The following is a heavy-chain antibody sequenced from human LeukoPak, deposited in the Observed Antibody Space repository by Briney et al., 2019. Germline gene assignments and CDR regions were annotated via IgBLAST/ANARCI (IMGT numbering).Heavy chain of an antibody. V-gene: IGHV3-64*01. CDR2: INSYGDST. CDR3: ARDRDSSWYTPVFDY. D-gene: IGHD6-13*01. Sequence: GGSLRLSCAASGFTFSSFAMHWVRQAPGKGLEYVSGINSYGDSTYYGNSVRGRFTISRDNSKNTLYLQLGSLRPEDMGVYYCARDRDSSWYTPVFDYWGQGTRSPSPQ. J-gene: IGHJ4*02. CDR1: GFTFSSFA.